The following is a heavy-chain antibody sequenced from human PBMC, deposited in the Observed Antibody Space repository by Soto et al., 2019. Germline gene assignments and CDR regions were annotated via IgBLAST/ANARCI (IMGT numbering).Heavy chain of an antibody. CDR1: GYTFTSYG. CDR2: ISAYNGNT. CDR3: ARDLGLYGYGMDV. V-gene: IGHV1-18*04. J-gene: IGHJ6*02. D-gene: IGHD4-17*01. Sequence: GASVKVSCKASGYTFTSYGISWVRQAPGQGLEWMGWISAYNGNTNYAQKLQGRVTMTTDTSTSTAHMELRSLRSDDTAVYYCARDLGLYGYGMDVWGQGTTVTVSS.